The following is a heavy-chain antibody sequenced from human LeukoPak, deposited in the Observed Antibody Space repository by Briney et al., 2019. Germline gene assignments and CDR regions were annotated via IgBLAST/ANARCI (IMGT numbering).Heavy chain of an antibody. CDR1: GGSININTFY. Sequence: SETLSLTCTVSGGSININTFYWGCVRQPSGKVLEWIGSIYYSGSTYYDPSLKSRVTISVDTSKNQFSLKLSSVTAADTAVYYCMSYTSFDWLSRVYWRQGTLVTVSS. CDR2: IYYSGST. V-gene: IGHV4-39*01. D-gene: IGHD3-9*01. CDR3: MSYTSFDWLSRVY. J-gene: IGHJ4*02.